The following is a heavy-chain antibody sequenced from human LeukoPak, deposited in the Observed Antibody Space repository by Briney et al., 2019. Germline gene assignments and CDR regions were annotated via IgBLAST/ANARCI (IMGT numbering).Heavy chain of an antibody. D-gene: IGHD3-3*01. J-gene: IGHJ4*02. CDR3: AGLYYDFWSGYYHFDY. CDR1: GGSISSSSYY. CDR2: IYYSGST. Sequence: PSETLSLTCTVSGGSISSSSYYWGWIRQPPGKGLEWIGSIYYSGSTYYNPSLKSRVTISVDTSKNQFSLKLSSVTAADTAVYYCAGLYYDFWSGYYHFDYWGQGTLVTVSS. V-gene: IGHV4-39*01.